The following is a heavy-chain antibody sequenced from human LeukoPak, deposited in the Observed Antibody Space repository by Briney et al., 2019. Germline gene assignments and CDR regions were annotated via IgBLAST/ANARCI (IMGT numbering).Heavy chain of an antibody. CDR3: ARDNSGSDPEHWAR. J-gene: IGHJ4*02. V-gene: IGHV3-30-3*01. CDR1: GFTFSSYA. CDR2: ISYDGSNK. D-gene: IGHD5-12*01. Sequence: PGGSLRLSCAASGFTFSSYAMHWVRPAPGKGLEWVAVISYDGSNKYYADSVKGRFTISRDNAKNSLYLQMTSLRAEDTAVYYCARDNSGSDPEHWARWGQGTLVIVSS.